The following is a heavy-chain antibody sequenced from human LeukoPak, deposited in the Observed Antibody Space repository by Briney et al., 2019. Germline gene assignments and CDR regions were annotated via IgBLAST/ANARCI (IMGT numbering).Heavy chain of an antibody. CDR3: ARVAVSGPTGWFDS. D-gene: IGHD2-8*02. Sequence: PGGSLRLSCAASGFTFSSYAMSWVRQAPGKGLEWVSAISGSGGSTYYADSVKGRFTISRDNVDNVVYLQMNSLGAEDTAVYYCARVAVSGPTGWFDSWGQGTLVTVSS. V-gene: IGHV3-23*01. CDR2: ISGSGGST. J-gene: IGHJ5*01. CDR1: GFTFSSYA.